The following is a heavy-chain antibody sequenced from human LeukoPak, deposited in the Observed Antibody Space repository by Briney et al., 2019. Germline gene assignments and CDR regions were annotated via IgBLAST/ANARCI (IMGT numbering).Heavy chain of an antibody. D-gene: IGHD3-22*01. CDR1: GFTFSSYG. CDR2: ISGSGRNT. Sequence: GGSLRLSCAASGFTFSSYGMTWVRQAPGKGLEWVSGISGSGRNTYYADSVKGRFTISRDNSQNTLYLQMNSLRAEDTAVYYCARGAYYDSSGYYALDYWGQGTLVTVSS. V-gene: IGHV3-23*01. J-gene: IGHJ4*02. CDR3: ARGAYYDSSGYYALDY.